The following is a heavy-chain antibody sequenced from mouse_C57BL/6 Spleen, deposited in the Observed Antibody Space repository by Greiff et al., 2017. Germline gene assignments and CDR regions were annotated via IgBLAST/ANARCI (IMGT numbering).Heavy chain of an antibody. CDR1: GYSITSGYY. Sequence: DVQLQESGPGLVKPSQSLSLTCSVTGYSITSGYYWNWIRQFPGNKLEWMGYISYDGSNNYNPSLKNRISITRDTSKNQFFLKLNSVTTEDTATYYCARGGTTVVAPDYWGQGTTLTVSS. D-gene: IGHD1-1*01. CDR2: ISYDGSN. J-gene: IGHJ2*01. CDR3: ARGGTTVVAPDY. V-gene: IGHV3-6*01.